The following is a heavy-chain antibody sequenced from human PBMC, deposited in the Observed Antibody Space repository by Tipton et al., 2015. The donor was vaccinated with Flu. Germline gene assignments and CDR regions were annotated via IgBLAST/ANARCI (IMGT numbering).Heavy chain of an antibody. CDR1: GDTIDSRYY. V-gene: IGHV4-38-2*01. J-gene: IGHJ5*01. D-gene: IGHD4-11*01. Sequence: TLSLTCSVFGDTIDSRYYWAWIRQPPGKGLEWIGNIHREGNSYYSPSLKSRVTMSIDRSKNQFSLEMRPVTASDTAVYYCARRDYSNYVSDPKNWFNSWGLGTLVTVSS. CDR3: ARRDYSNYVSDPKNWFNS. CDR2: IHREGNS.